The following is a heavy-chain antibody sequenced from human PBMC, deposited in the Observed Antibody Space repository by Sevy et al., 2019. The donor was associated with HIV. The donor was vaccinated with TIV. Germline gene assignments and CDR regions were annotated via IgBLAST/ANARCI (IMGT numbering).Heavy chain of an antibody. D-gene: IGHD6-25*01. Sequence: GGSLRLSCAASGLTFSSYWMNWVRQAPGKRLEWVANIKQDGSEKYYVDSVKGRFTISRDNAKNSMHLQMNSLRAEDTAVYYCARALAAAASYWGQGTLVTVSS. CDR1: GLTFSSYW. CDR3: ARALAAAASY. CDR2: IKQDGSEK. J-gene: IGHJ4*02. V-gene: IGHV3-7*01.